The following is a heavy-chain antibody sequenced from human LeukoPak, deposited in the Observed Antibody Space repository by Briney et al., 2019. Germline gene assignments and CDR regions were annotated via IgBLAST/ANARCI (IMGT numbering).Heavy chain of an antibody. J-gene: IGHJ4*02. Sequence: GASVKVSCKASGYTFTGYYMHWVRQAPGQGLEWMGWINPNSGGTNYAQKFQGRVTMTRDTSISTAYMELSRLRSDDTAVYYCAIRDYGDSWYYFDYWGQGTLVTVSS. D-gene: IGHD4-17*01. CDR1: GYTFTGYY. V-gene: IGHV1-2*02. CDR2: INPNSGGT. CDR3: AIRDYGDSWYYFDY.